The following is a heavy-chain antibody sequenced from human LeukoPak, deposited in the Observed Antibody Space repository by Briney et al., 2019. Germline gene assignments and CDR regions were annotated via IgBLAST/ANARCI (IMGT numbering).Heavy chain of an antibody. CDR2: IYYSGST. D-gene: IGHD3-3*01. J-gene: IGHJ4*02. CDR1: GGSISSYY. Sequence: PSETLSLTCTVSGGSISSYYWSWIRQPPGKGLEWIGHIYYSGSTNYNPSLKSRVTISVDTSKNQFSLKLSSVTAADTAVYYCARDGHEGEWLVWGQGTLVTVSS. CDR3: ARDGHEGEWLV. V-gene: IGHV4-59*01.